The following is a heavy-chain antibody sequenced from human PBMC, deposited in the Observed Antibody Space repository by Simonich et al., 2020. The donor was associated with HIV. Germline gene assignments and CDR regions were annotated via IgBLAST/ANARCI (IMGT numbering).Heavy chain of an antibody. J-gene: IGHJ4*02. D-gene: IGHD5-18*01. CDR1: GWSFNGYY. CDR3: ARLTVYSYGTYYFDY. CDR2: INHSGST. Sequence: QVQLQQWGAGLLKPSETLSLPCAVYGWSFNGYYWSWIRQPPGKGLEWMGEINHSGSTNYNPSLKSRVTISVDTSKKQFSLKVRSVTVADTALYYCARLTVYSYGTYYFDYWGQGTLVTVSS. V-gene: IGHV4-34*01.